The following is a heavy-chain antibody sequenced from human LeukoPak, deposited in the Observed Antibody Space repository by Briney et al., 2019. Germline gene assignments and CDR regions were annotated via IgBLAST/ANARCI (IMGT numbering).Heavy chain of an antibody. CDR2: ISGSGSTI. J-gene: IGHJ3*02. Sequence: GGSLRLSCAASGFTFSSYAMSWVRQAPGKGLEWVSAISGSGSTIYYADSVKGRFTISRDNAKNSLYLQMNSLRAEDTAVYYCASRNVVAGTTNAFDIWGQGTMVTVSS. V-gene: IGHV3-48*04. D-gene: IGHD6-19*01. CDR1: GFTFSSYA. CDR3: ASRNVVAGTTNAFDI.